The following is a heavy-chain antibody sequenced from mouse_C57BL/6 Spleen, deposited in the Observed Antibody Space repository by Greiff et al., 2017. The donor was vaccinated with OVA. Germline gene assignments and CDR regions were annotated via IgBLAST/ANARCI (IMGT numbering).Heavy chain of an antibody. Sequence: EVKLQQSGPELVKPGASVKIPCKASGYTFTDYNMDWVKQSHGKSLEWIGDINPNNGGTIYNQKFKGKATLTVDKSSSTAYMELRSLTSEDTAVYYCARRDYDYEDWYFDVWGTGTTVTVSS. CDR3: ARRDYDYEDWYFDV. CDR1: GYTFTDYN. V-gene: IGHV1-18*01. CDR2: INPNNGGT. D-gene: IGHD2-4*01. J-gene: IGHJ1*03.